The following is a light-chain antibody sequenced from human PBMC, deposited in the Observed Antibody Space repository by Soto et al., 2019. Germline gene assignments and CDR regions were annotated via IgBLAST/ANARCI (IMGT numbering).Light chain of an antibody. Sequence: EIVMTQSPATLSVSPGESATLPCRASQSVSSNLAWYQQKPGQAPRLLIYGASTRATVIPAGFSGSGSGTDFTLTISGLQSEDFAVYYCQQYNNWPQTFGQGTKVDIK. CDR3: QQYNNWPQT. J-gene: IGKJ1*01. V-gene: IGKV3-15*01. CDR1: QSVSSN. CDR2: GAS.